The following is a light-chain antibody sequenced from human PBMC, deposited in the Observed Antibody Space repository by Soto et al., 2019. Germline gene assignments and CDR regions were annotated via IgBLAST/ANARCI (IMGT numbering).Light chain of an antibody. J-gene: IGLJ2*01. CDR2: STS. CDR1: TGAVTSGYY. V-gene: IGLV7-43*01. Sequence: QAVVPQEPSLTVSPGGTVTLTCASSTGAVTSGYYPNWFQQKPGQEPRTLIYSTSNKYSWTPARFSGSLLGGKAALTLSGVQPEDEAEYYCLLYYDGARVVGGGTKVTVL. CDR3: LLYYDGARV.